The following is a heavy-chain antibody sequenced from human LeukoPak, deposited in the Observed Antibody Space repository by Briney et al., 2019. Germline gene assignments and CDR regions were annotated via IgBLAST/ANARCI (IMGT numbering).Heavy chain of an antibody. CDR3: ARISIPCTNGVCPRWVDV. J-gene: IGHJ6*02. CDR1: GYTFTGYY. CDR2: INPNSGGT. D-gene: IGHD2-8*01. V-gene: IGHV1-2*02. Sequence: ASVKVSCKASGYTFTGYYMHWVRQAPGQGLEWMGWINPNSGGTNYAQKFQGRVTMTRDTSISTAYMELSRLRSDDTAVYYCARISIPCTNGVCPRWVDVWGQGTTVTVSS.